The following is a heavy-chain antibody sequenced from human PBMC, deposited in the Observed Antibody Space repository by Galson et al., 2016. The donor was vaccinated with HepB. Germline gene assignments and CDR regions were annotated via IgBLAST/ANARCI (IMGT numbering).Heavy chain of an antibody. Sequence: SLRLSCAASRFTFSSFSLHWVRQAPGRGLEWVAVISSDGTTEIYADSVKGRFTISRDNSKNTLYLKMNRLRHEDTAVYFCARDLESGFDWPVPLLFDSRGQGTPVTVSS. J-gene: IGHJ4*02. CDR1: RFTFSSFS. V-gene: IGHV3-30*04. D-gene: IGHD5-12*01. CDR3: ARDLESGFDWPVPLLFDS. CDR2: ISSDGTTE.